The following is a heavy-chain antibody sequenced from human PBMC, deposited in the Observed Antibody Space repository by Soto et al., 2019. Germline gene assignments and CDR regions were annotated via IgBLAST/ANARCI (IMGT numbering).Heavy chain of an antibody. CDR3: ARGVEMATLAVRYYFDF. Sequence: PGGSLRLSCAASGFTFTRYSMNWVRQAPGKGLEWVSSISSTTNYIYYGDSMKGRFTISRDNARNSLYLQMNSLRAEDTAVYYCARGVEMATLAVRYYFDFWGQGTLVTSPQ. J-gene: IGHJ4*02. CDR2: ISSTTNYI. CDR1: GFTFTRYS. V-gene: IGHV3-21*01. D-gene: IGHD5-12*01.